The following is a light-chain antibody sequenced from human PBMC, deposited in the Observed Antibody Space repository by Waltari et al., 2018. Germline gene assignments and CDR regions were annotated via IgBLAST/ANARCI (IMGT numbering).Light chain of an antibody. Sequence: EIVLTQSPGTLSLSPGERATLSCRARQSVSSRFFAWYQQKPAQAPRLLIYATASRATGISDRFSGSGSGTDFTLTISRLEAEDFAVYYCQQYAGSPRTFGQGTRVEIK. CDR2: ATA. V-gene: IGKV3-20*01. J-gene: IGKJ1*01. CDR3: QQYAGSPRT. CDR1: QSVSSRF.